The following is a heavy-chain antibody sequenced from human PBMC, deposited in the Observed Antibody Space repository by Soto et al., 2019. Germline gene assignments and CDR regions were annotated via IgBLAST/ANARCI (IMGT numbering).Heavy chain of an antibody. Sequence: ASVKVSCKASGYTFTSYDINWVRQATGQGLEWMGWMNPNSGNTGYAQKFQGRVTMTRNTSISTAYMELSSLRSEDTDVYYCARGWGYYGDYYYYYYGMDVWGQGTTVTVSS. J-gene: IGHJ6*02. CDR1: GYTFTSYD. CDR2: MNPNSGNT. CDR3: ARGWGYYGDYYYYYYGMDV. D-gene: IGHD4-17*01. V-gene: IGHV1-8*01.